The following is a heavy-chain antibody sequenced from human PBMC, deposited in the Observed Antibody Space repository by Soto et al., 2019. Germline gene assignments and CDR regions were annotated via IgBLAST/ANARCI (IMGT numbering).Heavy chain of an antibody. D-gene: IGHD6-19*01. CDR1: GGTFSRYA. Sequence: QVQLVQSGAEVKKPGSSVKVSCKASGGTFSRYAISWVRQAPGQGLEWMGGIIPIFGTTNYAQKFQGRVMVTADESTSAAYMELSSLRSEDTAVYYCARAYTEVEVADTGRDYYFGMDVWGQGTTVTVSS. CDR3: ARAYTEVEVADTGRDYYFGMDV. V-gene: IGHV1-69*01. J-gene: IGHJ6*02. CDR2: IIPIFGTT.